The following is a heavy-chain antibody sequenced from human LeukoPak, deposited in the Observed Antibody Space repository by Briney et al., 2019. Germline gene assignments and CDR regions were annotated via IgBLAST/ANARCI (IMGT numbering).Heavy chain of an antibody. J-gene: IGHJ4*02. V-gene: IGHV4-61*02. CDR3: ARESHRFLEWLFD. CDR2: IYTSGST. CDR1: GGSISSGSYY. D-gene: IGHD3-3*01. Sequence: SQTLSLTCTVSGGSISSGSYYWSWIRQPAGKGLEWIGRIYTSGSTNYNPSLKSRVTISVDTSKNQFSLKLSSVTAADTVVYYCARESHRFLEWLFDWGQGTLVTVSS.